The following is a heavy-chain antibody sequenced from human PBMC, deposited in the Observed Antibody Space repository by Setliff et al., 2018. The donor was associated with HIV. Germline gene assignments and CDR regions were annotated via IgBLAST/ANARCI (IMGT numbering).Heavy chain of an antibody. CDR2: INHSGST. J-gene: IGHJ5*01. V-gene: IGHV4-4*02. CDR3: ARGGYSSKWYSWFDP. Sequence: SETLSLTCAVSGGSISSSDWWSWVRQPPGKGLEWIGEINHSGSTNYNPSLKSRATISVDKSKKQFSLKLSSVTAADTAVYYCARGGYSSKWYSWFDPWGQGTLVTVSS. CDR1: GGSISSSDW. D-gene: IGHD2-2*01.